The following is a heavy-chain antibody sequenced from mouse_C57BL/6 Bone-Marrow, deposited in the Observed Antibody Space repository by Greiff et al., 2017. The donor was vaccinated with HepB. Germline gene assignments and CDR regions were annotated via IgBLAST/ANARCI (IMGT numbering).Heavy chain of an antibody. V-gene: IGHV1-39*01. CDR1: GYSFTDYN. D-gene: IGHD2-3*01. CDR2: INPNYGTT. Sequence: HLEESGPELVKPGASVKISCKASGYSFTDYNMNWVKQSNGKSLEWIGVINPNYGTTSYNQKFKGKATLTVDQSSSTAYMQLNSLTSEDSAVYYCERGDGYWFDYWGQGTTVTVSA. CDR3: ERGDGYWFDY. J-gene: IGHJ2*01.